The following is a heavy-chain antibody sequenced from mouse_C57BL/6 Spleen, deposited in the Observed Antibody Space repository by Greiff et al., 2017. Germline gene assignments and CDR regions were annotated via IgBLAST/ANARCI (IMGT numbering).Heavy chain of an antibody. CDR2: ISSGGDYI. CDR3: TREGEGGGYWYFDV. CDR1: GFTFSSYA. Sequence: EVKLVESGEGLVKPGGSLKLSCAASGFTFSSYAMSWVRQTPEKRLEWVAYISSGGDYIYYAVTVKGRFTISRDNARNTLNVQMSSLKSEDTAMYYCTREGEGGGYWYFDVWGTGTTVTVSS. J-gene: IGHJ1*03. V-gene: IGHV5-9-1*02. D-gene: IGHD1-1*02.